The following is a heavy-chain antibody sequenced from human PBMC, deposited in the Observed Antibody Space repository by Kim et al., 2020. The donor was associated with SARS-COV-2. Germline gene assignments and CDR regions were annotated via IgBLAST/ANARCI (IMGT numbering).Heavy chain of an antibody. CDR3: ARVHCSGGACFWDY. J-gene: IGHJ4*02. D-gene: IGHD2-21*02. V-gene: IGHV1-18*01. Sequence: YAQHVQGRLIMTADTPTSTAYMELRSLRSDDTAIYFCARVHCSGGACFWDYWGQGTLVTVSS.